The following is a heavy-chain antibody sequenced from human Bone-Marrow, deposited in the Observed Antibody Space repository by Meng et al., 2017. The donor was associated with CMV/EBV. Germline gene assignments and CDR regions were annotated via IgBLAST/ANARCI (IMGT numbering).Heavy chain of an antibody. V-gene: IGHV1-69*05. CDR1: GGTFSSYA. Sequence: SVKVSCKASGGTFSSYAISWVRQAPGQGLEWMGGIIPIFGTANYAQKFQGRVTITTDESTSTAYMELSSLRSEDTAVYDWAREGALGYSTNGVCYNGFDAWGQGTLVTVSS. J-gene: IGHJ5*02. CDR3: AREGALGYSTNGVCYNGFDA. D-gene: IGHD2-8*01. CDR2: IIPIFGTA.